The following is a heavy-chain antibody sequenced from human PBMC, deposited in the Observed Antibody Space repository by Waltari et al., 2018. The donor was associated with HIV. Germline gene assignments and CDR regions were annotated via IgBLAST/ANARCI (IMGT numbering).Heavy chain of an antibody. D-gene: IGHD3-16*01. Sequence: EVLLDTPGGALVLPGWSLGLSCAVHRFSVLDNYITWFRQSPGSGLEWVAVLYFDGISHYSESVRGRFVVSRDSSKNTVFLHMNDLKLEDTALYFCAKGMKFYGPWGQGTQVTVSP. J-gene: IGHJ5*02. V-gene: IGHV3-53*03. CDR3: AKGMKFYGP. CDR2: LYFDGIS. CDR1: RFSVLDNY.